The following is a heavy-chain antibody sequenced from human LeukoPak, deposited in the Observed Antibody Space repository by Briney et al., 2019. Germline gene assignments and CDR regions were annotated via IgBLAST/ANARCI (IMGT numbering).Heavy chain of an antibody. CDR1: GGTFSSYA. CDR3: ARGSTMVRGVIIGQDYYYYMDV. V-gene: IGHV1-69*13. D-gene: IGHD3-10*01. Sequence: ASVKVSCKASGGTFSSYAISWVRQAPGQGLEWMGGIIPIFGTANYAQKFQGRVTITADESTSTAYMELSSLRSEDTAVYYCARGSTMVRGVIIGQDYYYYMDVWGKGTTVTISS. J-gene: IGHJ6*03. CDR2: IIPIFGTA.